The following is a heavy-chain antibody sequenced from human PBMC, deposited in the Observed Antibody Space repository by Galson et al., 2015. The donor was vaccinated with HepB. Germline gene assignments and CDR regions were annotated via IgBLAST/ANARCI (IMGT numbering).Heavy chain of an antibody. CDR1: GYTFTGYY. Sequence: SVKVSCKASGYTFTGYYMHWVRQAPGQGLEWMGWINPNSGGTNYAQKFQGWVTMTRDTSISTAYMELSRLRSDDTAVYYCASRSPRAYDAFDIWGQGTMVTVSS. J-gene: IGHJ3*02. V-gene: IGHV1-2*04. CDR2: INPNSGGT. CDR3: ASRSPRAYDAFDI. D-gene: IGHD2-21*01.